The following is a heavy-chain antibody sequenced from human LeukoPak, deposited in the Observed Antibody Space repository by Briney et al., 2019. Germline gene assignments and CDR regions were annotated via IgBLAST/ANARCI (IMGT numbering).Heavy chain of an antibody. Sequence: SETLSLTCTVSGGSISLYYWGWIRQPPGEGLEWIGYIYYSGGTNYNPSLKSRVTISVDTSRNQFSLKLNSVTAADTAVYYCATCGRYSGTYYDYWGQGTLVTVSS. CDR2: IYYSGGT. J-gene: IGHJ4*02. V-gene: IGHV4-59*01. CDR1: GGSISLYY. CDR3: ATCGRYSGTYYDY. D-gene: IGHD1-26*01.